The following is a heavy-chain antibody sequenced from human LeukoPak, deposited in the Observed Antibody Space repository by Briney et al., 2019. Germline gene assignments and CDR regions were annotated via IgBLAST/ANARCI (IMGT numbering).Heavy chain of an antibody. J-gene: IGHJ5*02. CDR3: ASHSSGRSWFDP. CDR2: IYYSGST. D-gene: IGHD6-19*01. Sequence: PSETLSLTCTVSGGSLSSYYWSWIRQPPGKGLEWIGSIYYSGSTYYNPSLKSRVTISVDTSKNQFSLKLSSVTAADTAVYYCASHSSGRSWFDPWGQGTLVTVSS. V-gene: IGHV4-39*01. CDR1: GGSLSSYY.